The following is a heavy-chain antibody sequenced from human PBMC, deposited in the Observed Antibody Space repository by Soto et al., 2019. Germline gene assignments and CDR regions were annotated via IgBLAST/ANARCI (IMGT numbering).Heavy chain of an antibody. CDR2: IIPILGIA. V-gene: IGHV1-69*02. Sequence: SVKVSCKASGGTFSSYTISWVRQAPGQGLERIGRIIPILGIANYAQKFQGRVTITADKSTSTAYMELSSLRSEDTAVYYCALGYCSSTSCPIPYNWFDPWGQGTLVTVSS. D-gene: IGHD2-2*01. CDR3: ALGYCSSTSCPIPYNWFDP. CDR1: GGTFSSYT. J-gene: IGHJ5*02.